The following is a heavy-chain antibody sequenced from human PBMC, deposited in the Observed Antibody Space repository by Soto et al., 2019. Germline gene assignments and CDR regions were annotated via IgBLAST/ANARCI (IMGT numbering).Heavy chain of an antibody. Sequence: EVQLVESGGGLVQPGGSLRLSCAASGFTLSSYWMHWVRQVPGKGLVWVSRINSDGSSTTYADTVKGRFTISRDNAKNTLYLQMNSLRAEDTAVYYCARGPVGNSAFDYWGQGTLVTVSS. CDR2: INSDGSST. V-gene: IGHV3-74*01. CDR3: ARGPVGNSAFDY. J-gene: IGHJ4*02. CDR1: GFTLSSYW. D-gene: IGHD4-4*01.